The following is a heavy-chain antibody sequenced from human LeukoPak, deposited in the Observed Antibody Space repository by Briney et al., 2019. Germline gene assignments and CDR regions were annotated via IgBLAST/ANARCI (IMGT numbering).Heavy chain of an antibody. J-gene: IGHJ4*02. CDR3: AREVFGAPMVAY. V-gene: IGHV1-8*01. CDR1: GYTFTSYD. CDR2: MNPNSGNT. D-gene: IGHD1-26*01. Sequence: ASVKVSCKASGYTFTSYDINWVRQATGQGLEWMGWMNPNSGNTGYAQKFQGRVTMTRNTSISTAYMELSSLRSEDTAVYYCAREVFGAPMVAYWGQGTLVTVSS.